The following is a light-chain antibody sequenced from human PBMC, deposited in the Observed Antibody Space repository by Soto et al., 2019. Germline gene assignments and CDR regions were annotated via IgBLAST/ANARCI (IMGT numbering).Light chain of an antibody. Sequence: EIVLTQSPATLSLSPGERATLSCRASQTVSSSLAWYQQKPGQAPRLLIYEVSNRATGIPARFSASGSGADFTLTISSLEPGDFALYYCQQHINWPRTFGGGTKVDIK. CDR2: EVS. CDR1: QTVSSS. V-gene: IGKV3-11*01. J-gene: IGKJ4*01. CDR3: QQHINWPRT.